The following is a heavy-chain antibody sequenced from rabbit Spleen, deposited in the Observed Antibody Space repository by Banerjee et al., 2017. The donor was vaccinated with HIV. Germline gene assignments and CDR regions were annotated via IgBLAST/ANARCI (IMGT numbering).Heavy chain of an antibody. CDR3: ARDASSSDYYRDTRLDL. CDR1: GFSFSNNYY. Sequence: QEQLVESGGGLVKPGAALTLTCTASGFSFSNNYYLCWVRQAPGKGLEWIGYIDPVFGITYYANWVNGRFSISRENAQNTVFLQMNSLTAADTATYFCARDASSSDYYRDTRLDLWGQGTLVTVS. J-gene: IGHJ3*01. V-gene: IGHV1S43*01. CDR2: IDPVFGIT. D-gene: IGHD1-1*01.